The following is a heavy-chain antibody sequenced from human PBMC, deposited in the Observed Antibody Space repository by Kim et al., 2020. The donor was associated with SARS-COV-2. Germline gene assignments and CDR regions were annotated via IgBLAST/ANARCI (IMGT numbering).Heavy chain of an antibody. Sequence: ASVKVSCKASGYTFTRYTINWVRQATGQGLEWMGWINTNTGNPTYAQGLTGRLDFSLDTSDTTAYLQISSRKAEDTAVYYCARDPEGHGYFDYWGQGTLVTVSS. CDR3: ARDPEGHGYFDY. CDR1: GYTFTRYT. CDR2: INTNTGNP. J-gene: IGHJ4*02. V-gene: IGHV7-4-1*02.